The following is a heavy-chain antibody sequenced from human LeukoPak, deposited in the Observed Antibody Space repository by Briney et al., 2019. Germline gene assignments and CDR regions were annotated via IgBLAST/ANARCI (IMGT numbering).Heavy chain of an antibody. CDR3: ARSPSTIFGVVISSEGYFDY. Sequence: PGGSLRLSCAASGFTFSSYWMSWVRQAPGKGLEWVANIKQDGSEKYYVDSVKGRFTISRDNAKNSLYLQMNSLRAEDTAAYYCARSPSTIFGVVISSEGYFDYWGQGTLVTVSS. CDR2: IKQDGSEK. J-gene: IGHJ4*02. V-gene: IGHV3-7*01. CDR1: GFTFSSYW. D-gene: IGHD3-3*01.